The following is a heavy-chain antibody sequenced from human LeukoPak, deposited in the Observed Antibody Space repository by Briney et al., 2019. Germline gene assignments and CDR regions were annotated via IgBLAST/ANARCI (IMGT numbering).Heavy chain of an antibody. V-gene: IGHV3-7*01. Sequence: GGSLRLSCAASEFTFSNYRMSWVRQAPGKGLEWVASIQKDGSQKYYLHSVKGRFTISRDNTKNSLYLHMSSLRADDTAVYFCATVAGYFDYWGQGTLVTVSS. CDR1: EFTFSNYR. CDR2: IQKDGSQK. D-gene: IGHD2-21*01. J-gene: IGHJ4*02. CDR3: ATVAGYFDY.